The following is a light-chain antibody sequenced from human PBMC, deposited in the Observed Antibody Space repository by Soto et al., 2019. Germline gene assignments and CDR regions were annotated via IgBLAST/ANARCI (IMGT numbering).Light chain of an antibody. CDR3: VTWDSSLSAGV. V-gene: IGLV1-51*01. CDR1: SSNIGNNY. Sequence: QSLLAHPPSVSTAPGQKVTISWAGSSSNIGNNYVSWYQQVPGTAPKLLIYDSNKRPSGIPDRFSGSKSGTSATLGITGLQTGDEADYYCVTWDSSLSAGVFGTGTKVTVL. J-gene: IGLJ1*01. CDR2: DSN.